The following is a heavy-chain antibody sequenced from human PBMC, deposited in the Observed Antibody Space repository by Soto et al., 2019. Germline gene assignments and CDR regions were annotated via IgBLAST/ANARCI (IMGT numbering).Heavy chain of an antibody. CDR1: GDSISNNNFY. J-gene: IGHJ4*02. Sequence: PSETLSLTCNVSGDSISNNNFYWGWIRQPPGKGLEWIGNIYYSGSRYYSPSLKSRVNMAVDTSKNQFSLKLISVTAADTAVYYCARGRRVNFDYWGQGTLVTVSS. CDR2: IYYSGSR. V-gene: IGHV4-39*01. CDR3: ARGRRVNFDY.